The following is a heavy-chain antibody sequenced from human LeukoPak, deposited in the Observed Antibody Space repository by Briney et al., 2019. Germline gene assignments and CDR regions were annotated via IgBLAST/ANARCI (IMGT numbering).Heavy chain of an antibody. V-gene: IGHV3-48*01. CDR2: ISRSSGTT. D-gene: IGHD6-6*01. J-gene: IGHJ6*04. CDR1: GFTFSNAW. CDR3: ATDGSSSSLDV. Sequence: PGGSLRLSCAASGFTFSNAWMNWVRQAPGKGLEWLAYISRSSGTTYYADSVKGRFTISRDNAKNSLYLQMNSLRAEDTAVYYCATDGSSSSLDVWGKGTTVTVSS.